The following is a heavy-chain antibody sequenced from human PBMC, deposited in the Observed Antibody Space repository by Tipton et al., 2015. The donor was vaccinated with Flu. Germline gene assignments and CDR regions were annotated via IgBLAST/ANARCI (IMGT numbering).Heavy chain of an antibody. CDR2: ISWNSGSI. Sequence: SLRLSCAASGFTFDDYAMHWVRQAPGKGLEWVSGISWNSGSIGYADSVKGRFTISRDNAKNSLYLQMNSLRAEDTALYYCAKDPLAAGVGAFDIWGQGTMVTVSS. D-gene: IGHD6-13*01. J-gene: IGHJ3*02. CDR1: GFTFDDYA. CDR3: AKDPLAAGVGAFDI. V-gene: IGHV3-9*01.